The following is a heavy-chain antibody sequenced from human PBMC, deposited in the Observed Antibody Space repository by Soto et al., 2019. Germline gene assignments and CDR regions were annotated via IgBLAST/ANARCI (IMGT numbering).Heavy chain of an antibody. D-gene: IGHD1-26*01. CDR3: AKDSTSFNGIYDPFDI. J-gene: IGHJ3*02. Sequence: EVQLLESGGGLVQPGGSLRLSCEASGFIFSNYAMSWVRQGPGKGLEWVSVIGGEAVSTNCADSVKGRCTVSRDNSKNPVYLRLDSLRDDDTAVYYCAKDSTSFNGIYDPFDIWGQGTMVTVSS. V-gene: IGHV3-23*01. CDR1: GFIFSNYA. CDR2: IGGEAVST.